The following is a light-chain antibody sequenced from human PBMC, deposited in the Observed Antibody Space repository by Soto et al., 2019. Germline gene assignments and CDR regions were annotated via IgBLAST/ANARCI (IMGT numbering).Light chain of an antibody. V-gene: IGKV1-13*02. CDR3: QQFNTYPPLT. J-gene: IGKJ3*01. CDR2: DAS. CDR1: RGISSA. Sequence: AIQLTQSPSSLSASVGDRVTITCRASRGISSALAWYQQKPGKAPKLLIYDASSLESGVPSRFSGSGSGTDFTLTISSLQPEDFATYYCQQFNTYPPLTFGPGTKVDIK.